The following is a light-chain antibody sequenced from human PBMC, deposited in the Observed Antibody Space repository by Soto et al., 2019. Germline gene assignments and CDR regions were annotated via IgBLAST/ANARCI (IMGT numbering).Light chain of an antibody. CDR2: DVS. Sequence: QSVLTQPASVSGSPGQSITISCTGTSSDVGAYNYVSWYQQHPGKAPKLMIYDVSDRPSGVSNRFSGSKSGNTASLTISGLQAEDEADYHCSSYTSSSTYLCGTGTKVTVL. CDR3: SSYTSSSTYL. CDR1: SSDVGAYNY. V-gene: IGLV2-14*03. J-gene: IGLJ1*01.